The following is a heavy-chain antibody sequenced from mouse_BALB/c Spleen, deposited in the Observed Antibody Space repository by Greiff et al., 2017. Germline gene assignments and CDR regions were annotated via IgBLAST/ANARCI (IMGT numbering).Heavy chain of an antibody. CDR3: TRITTVVGGAMDY. V-gene: IGHV5-6-4*01. CDR2: ISSGGSYT. Sequence: EVQGVESGGGLVKPGGSLKLSCAASGFTFSSYTMSWVRQTPEKRLAWVATISSGGSYTYYPDSVKGRFTISRDNAKNTLYLQLSSLKSEDTAMYYCTRITTVVGGAMDYWGQGTSVTVSS. CDR1: GFTFSSYT. J-gene: IGHJ4*01. D-gene: IGHD1-1*01.